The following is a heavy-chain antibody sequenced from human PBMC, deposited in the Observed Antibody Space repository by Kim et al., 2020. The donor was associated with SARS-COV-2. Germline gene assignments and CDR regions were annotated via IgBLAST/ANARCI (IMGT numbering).Heavy chain of an antibody. CDR2: SSGGPT. V-gene: IGHV3-64D*08. Sequence: SSGGPTLYADSVKGKFRISRDNSNNILYLQMNSLRPDDTAVYYCLKPYDYWGQGTLVTVS. CDR3: LKPYDY. J-gene: IGHJ4*02.